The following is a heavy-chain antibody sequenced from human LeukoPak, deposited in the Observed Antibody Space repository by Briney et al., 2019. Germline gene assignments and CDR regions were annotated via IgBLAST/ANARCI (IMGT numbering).Heavy chain of an antibody. CDR2: IIPIFVTA. Sequence: SVKVSCTASGGTFSSYAICWVRQAPVQGLVWMGGIIPIFVTANYAHKCQGTVTIIPDKSTRTAYMELSSLRSEGAAVYYCARDLLWFGELFYWFDPWGQRTRDTVSS. D-gene: IGHD3-10*01. V-gene: IGHV1-69*06. CDR3: ARDLLWFGELFYWFDP. CDR1: GGTFSSYA. J-gene: IGHJ5*02.